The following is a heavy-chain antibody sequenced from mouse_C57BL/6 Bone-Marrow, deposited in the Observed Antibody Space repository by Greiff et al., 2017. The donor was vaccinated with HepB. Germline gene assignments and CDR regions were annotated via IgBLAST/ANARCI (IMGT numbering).Heavy chain of an antibody. Sequence: QVHVKQPGAELVKPGASVKMSCKASGYTFTSYWITWVKQRPGQGLEWIGDIYPGSGSTNYNEKFKGKATLTADKSSSTAYMELRSLTSEDSAVYFCARYGNYVFWFAYWGQGTLVTVSA. J-gene: IGHJ3*01. D-gene: IGHD2-1*01. CDR2: IYPGSGST. V-gene: IGHV1-55*01. CDR1: GYTFTSYW. CDR3: ARYGNYVFWFAY.